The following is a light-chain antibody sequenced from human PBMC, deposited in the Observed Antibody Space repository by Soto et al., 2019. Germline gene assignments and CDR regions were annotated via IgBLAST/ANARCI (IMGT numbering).Light chain of an antibody. CDR2: EVN. V-gene: IGLV2-14*01. CDR1: SSDVGGYKY. CDR3: SAFTSSSTLYV. J-gene: IGLJ1*01. Sequence: QSALTQPPSESGSPGQSITISCTGTSSDVGGYKYVSWYQQHPGKAPKLIVYEVNNRPSGVSNRFSGSKSGNTASLTVSGLQAEDEADYYCSAFTSSSTLYVFGTGTKVTVL.